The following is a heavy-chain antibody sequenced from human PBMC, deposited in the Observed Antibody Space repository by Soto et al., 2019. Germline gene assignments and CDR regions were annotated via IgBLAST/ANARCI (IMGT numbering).Heavy chain of an antibody. V-gene: IGHV4-39*01. CDR1: GGSISSSSYY. CDR3: ARYRPNSLTDY. CDR2: IYYSGST. J-gene: IGHJ4*02. D-gene: IGHD2-15*01. Sequence: SETLSLTCTVSGGSISSSSYYWGWIRQPPGKGLEWIGSIYYSGSTYYNPSLKSRVTISVDTSKNQFSLKLSSVTAADTAVYYCARYRPNSLTDYWGQGTLVTVSS.